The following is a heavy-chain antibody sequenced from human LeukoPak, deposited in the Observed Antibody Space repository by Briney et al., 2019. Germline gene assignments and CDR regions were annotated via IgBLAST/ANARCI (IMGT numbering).Heavy chain of an antibody. J-gene: IGHJ4*02. CDR3: ARYCSSTSCYRTFDY. V-gene: IGHV3-74*01. D-gene: IGHD2-2*02. CDR2: INSDGSST. Sequence: PGGSLRLSCAASGFTFSSYSMNWVRQAPGKGLVWVSRINSDGSSTSYADSVKGRFTISRDNAKNTLYLQMNSLRAEDTAVYYCARYCSSTSCYRTFDYWGQGTLVTVSS. CDR1: GFTFSSYS.